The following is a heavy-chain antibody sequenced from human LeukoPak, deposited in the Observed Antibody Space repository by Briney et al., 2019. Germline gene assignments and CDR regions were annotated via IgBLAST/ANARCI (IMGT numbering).Heavy chain of an antibody. CDR3: ARDDSSSSLWFDP. Sequence: GRSLRLSCAASGFTFSSYSMNWVRQAPGKGLEWVSSISSSSSYIYYADSVKGRFTISRDNAKNSLYLQMNSLRAEDTAVYYCARDDSSSSLWFDPWGQGTLVTVSS. CDR2: ISSSSSYI. V-gene: IGHV3-21*01. D-gene: IGHD6-6*01. J-gene: IGHJ5*02. CDR1: GFTFSSYS.